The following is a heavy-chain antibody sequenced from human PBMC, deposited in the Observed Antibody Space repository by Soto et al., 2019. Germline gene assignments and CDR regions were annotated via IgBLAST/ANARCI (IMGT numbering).Heavy chain of an antibody. Sequence: GASVKVSCKASGYTFSTYGVSWVRQAPGQGLEWMGWITVSNGNTNYIDNLQGRVTMTTDTSTTTAYMELWRLRSDDTAVYYCARSYSYGSYWYFDDWGQGTLVTV. V-gene: IGHV1-18*04. CDR2: ITVSNGNT. J-gene: IGHJ4*02. CDR3: ARSYSYGSYWYFDD. D-gene: IGHD5-18*01. CDR1: GYTFSTYG.